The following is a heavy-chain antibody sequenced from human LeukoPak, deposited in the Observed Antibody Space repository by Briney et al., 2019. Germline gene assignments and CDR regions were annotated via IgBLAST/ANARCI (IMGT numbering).Heavy chain of an antibody. V-gene: IGHV4-38-2*01. CDR3: ARVRSGWAFYYFDF. J-gene: IGHJ4*02. CDR2: IFHSGST. D-gene: IGHD6-19*01. Sequence: PSETLSLTCAVSGYSISSGYYWGWIRQPPGKGLEWIGSIFHSGSTYYNPSLTSRVTISVDTSKNQFSLKLSSVTAADTAVYYCARVRSGWAFYYFDFWGQGTLVTVSS. CDR1: GYSISSGYY.